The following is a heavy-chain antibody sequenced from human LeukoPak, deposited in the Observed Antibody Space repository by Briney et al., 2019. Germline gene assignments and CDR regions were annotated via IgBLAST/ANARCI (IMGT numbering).Heavy chain of an antibody. J-gene: IGHJ6*02. CDR1: GFTFSSYA. CDR3: AMISSTSFYYYGMDV. Sequence: GGSLRLSCAASGFTFSSYAMSWVRQAPGKGLEWVSAISGSGGSTYYADSVKGRSTISRDNSKNTLYLQMNSLRAEDTAVYYCAMISSTSFYYYGMDVWGQGTTVTVSS. CDR2: ISGSGGST. V-gene: IGHV3-23*01. D-gene: IGHD2-2*01.